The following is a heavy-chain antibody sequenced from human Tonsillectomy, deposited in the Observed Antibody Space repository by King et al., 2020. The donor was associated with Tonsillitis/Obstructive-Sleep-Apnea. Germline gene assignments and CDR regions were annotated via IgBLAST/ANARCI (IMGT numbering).Heavy chain of an antibody. D-gene: IGHD3-22*01. CDR3: ARDIKRQYYYDSSGYSLGHYGMDV. Sequence: QLQESGPGLVKPSQTLSLTCSVSGGSISSGGYSWNWIRQHPGKGLEWIGYIYYSGSTYYNPSLKSRVTISVDTSKNQFSLKLSSVTAADTAVYYCARDIKRQYYYDSSGYSLGHYGMDVWGQGTTVTVSS. J-gene: IGHJ6*02. CDR2: IYYSGST. V-gene: IGHV4-31*03. CDR1: GGSISSGGYS.